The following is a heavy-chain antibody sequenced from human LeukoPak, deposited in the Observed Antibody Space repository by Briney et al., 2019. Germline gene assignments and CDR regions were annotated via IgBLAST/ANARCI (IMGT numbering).Heavy chain of an antibody. J-gene: IGHJ4*02. CDR3: ATAGGVRNIVATYYY. CDR2: INVGNGNT. V-gene: IGHV1-3*03. Sequence: ASVKVSCKASGYPFTDYAIHWVRQAPGQRLEWMGWINVGNGNTKYSQELQGRVTITRDTSANTVYMELSSLGSEDTAVYYCATAGGVRNIVATYYYWGQGTLVTVSS. D-gene: IGHD5-12*01. CDR1: GYPFTDYA.